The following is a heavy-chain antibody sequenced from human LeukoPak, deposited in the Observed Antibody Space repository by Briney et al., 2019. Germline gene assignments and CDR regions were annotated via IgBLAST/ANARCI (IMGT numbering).Heavy chain of an antibody. CDR3: ARGRSITLLRGVAMSDGFDI. J-gene: IGHJ3*02. Sequence: GGPLSHSRGASGFTLWNHGVNWARQAPGKGREWVSFNDNSGSYIYYGDSVKGRFPISTDNAKNLLFLQMNGLRAEDTALYYCARGRSITLLRGVAMSDGFDIWGQGARVAVSS. CDR2: NDNSGSYI. CDR1: GFTLWNHG. D-gene: IGHD3-10*01. V-gene: IGHV3-21*06.